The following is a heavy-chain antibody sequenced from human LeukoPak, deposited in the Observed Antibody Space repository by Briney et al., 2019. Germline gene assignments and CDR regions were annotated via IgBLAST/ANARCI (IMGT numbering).Heavy chain of an antibody. CDR3: ARLAVAGLD. V-gene: IGHV3-7*01. J-gene: IGHJ4*02. CDR1: GFTFSSYW. D-gene: IGHD6-19*01. Sequence: PGGSLRLSCVASGFTFSSYWMSWVRQAPGKGLEWVANIKQDGSEKYYVDSVKGRFTISRDNAKNSLYLQMNSLRAEDTAVYYCARLAVAGLDWGQGTLVTVSS. CDR2: IKQDGSEK.